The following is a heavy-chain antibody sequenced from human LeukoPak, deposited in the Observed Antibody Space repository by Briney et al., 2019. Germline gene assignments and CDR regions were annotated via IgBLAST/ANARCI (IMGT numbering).Heavy chain of an antibody. CDR3: ARGSPNYGDLFDF. J-gene: IGHJ4*02. D-gene: IGHD4-17*01. CDR2: IYPNSGDT. Sequence: ASVKVSCKASGYTFTGYYMHWVRQAPGQGLEWMGWIYPNSGDTNFAQKFQVRVTMTRDTSISTAYMELSRLRSDDTAVYYCARGSPNYGDLFDFWGQGILVTVSS. CDR1: GYTFTGYY. V-gene: IGHV1-2*02.